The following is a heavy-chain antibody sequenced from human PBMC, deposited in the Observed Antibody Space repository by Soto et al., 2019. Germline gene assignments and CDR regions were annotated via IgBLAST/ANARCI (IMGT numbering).Heavy chain of an antibody. CDR1: GFTFSSYV. V-gene: IGHV3-33*01. CDR2: IWYDGSNK. CDR3: ARDFHMVRGVITRYGMDV. Sequence: GGSLRLSCAASGFTFSSYVMHWVRQAPGKGLEWVAVIWYDGSNKYYADSVKGRFTISRDNSKNTLYLQMNSLRAEDTAVYYCARDFHMVRGVITRYGMDVWGQGTTVTVSS. D-gene: IGHD3-10*01. J-gene: IGHJ6*02.